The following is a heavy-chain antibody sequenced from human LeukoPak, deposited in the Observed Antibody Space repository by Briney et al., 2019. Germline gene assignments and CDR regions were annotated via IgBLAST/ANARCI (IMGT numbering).Heavy chain of an antibody. J-gene: IGHJ5*02. V-gene: IGHV1-69*05. CDR3: ARDPITSGWYGRLSRLYNWFDP. Sequence: SVKVSCKASGGTFSSYAISWVRQAPGQGLEWMGRIIPIFGTANYAQKFQGRVTMTRDTSISTAYMELSRLRSDDTAVYYCARDPITSGWYGRLSRLYNWFDPWGQGTLVTVSS. D-gene: IGHD6-19*01. CDR2: IIPIFGTA. CDR1: GGTFSSYA.